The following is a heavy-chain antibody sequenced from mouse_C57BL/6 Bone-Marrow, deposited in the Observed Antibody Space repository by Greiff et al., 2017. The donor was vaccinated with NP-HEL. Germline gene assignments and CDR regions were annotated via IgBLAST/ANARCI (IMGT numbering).Heavy chain of an antibody. V-gene: IGHV5-4*01. CDR3: ARERGPYAMDY. CDR2: ISDGGSYT. CDR1: GFTFSSYA. Sequence: EVNVVESGGGLVKPGGSLKLSCAASGFTFSSYAMSWVRQTPEKRLEWVATISDGGSYTYYPDNVKGRFTISRDNAKNNLYLQMSHLKSEDTAMYYCARERGPYAMDYWGQGTSVTVSS. J-gene: IGHJ4*01.